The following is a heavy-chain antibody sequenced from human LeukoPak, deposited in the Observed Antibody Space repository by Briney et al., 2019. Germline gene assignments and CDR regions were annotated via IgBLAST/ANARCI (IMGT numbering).Heavy chain of an antibody. D-gene: IGHD1-26*01. CDR3: ARDDSGSFFDY. CDR2: MNPNSGNT. Sequence: ASVKVSCKASGYTFTSYDINWVRQATGQGLEWMGWMNPNSGNTGYAQKFQGRVTMTRDTSTSTVYMELSSLRSEDTAVYYCARDDSGSFFDYWGQGTLVTVSS. CDR1: GYTFTSYD. V-gene: IGHV1-8*01. J-gene: IGHJ4*02.